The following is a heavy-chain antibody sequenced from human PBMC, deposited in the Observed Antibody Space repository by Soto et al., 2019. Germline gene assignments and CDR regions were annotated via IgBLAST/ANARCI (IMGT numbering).Heavy chain of an antibody. V-gene: IGHV4-39*01. CDR3: ARVLAAAGST. J-gene: IGHJ5*02. Sequence: QLQLQESGPGLVKPSETQSYTCTVSGGSISSSSDYWCWIRQPPGKGLEWIGSIYYSGSTYYNPSLKSRVTISVDTSKNQFSLMLSSVTAVDTAVYYCARVLAAAGSTWGQGTLVTVSS. CDR2: IYYSGST. D-gene: IGHD6-13*01. CDR1: GGSISSSSDY.